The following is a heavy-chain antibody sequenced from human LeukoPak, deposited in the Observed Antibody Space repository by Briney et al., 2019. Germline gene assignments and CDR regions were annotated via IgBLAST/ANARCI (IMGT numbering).Heavy chain of an antibody. CDR2: IAGSGFNT. Sequence: GSLRLSCAASGFIFSNYAMSWVRQAPGKGLEWVSSIAGSGFNTYDADSVKGRFTISRDNSKNAVFLQMDSLRVEDTAVYYCAIGIKDEWRAAEPRGVDDAFDIWGQGTMVTVSS. D-gene: IGHD6-13*01. J-gene: IGHJ3*02. V-gene: IGHV3-23*01. CDR3: AIGIKDEWRAAEPRGVDDAFDI. CDR1: GFIFSNYA.